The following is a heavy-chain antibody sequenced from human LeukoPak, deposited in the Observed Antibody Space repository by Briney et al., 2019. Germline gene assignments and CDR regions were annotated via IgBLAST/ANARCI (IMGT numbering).Heavy chain of an antibody. J-gene: IGHJ4*02. CDR1: GFTFSSYS. CDR3: ARSFGGTYYYDSSGSNDFDY. Sequence: GGSLRLSCAASGFTFSSYSMNWVRQAPGKGLEWVSYISSSSSTIYYADSVKGRFTISRDNAKNSLYLQMNSLRAEDTAVYYCARSFGGTYYYDSSGSNDFDYWGQGTLVTVSS. CDR2: ISSSSSTI. D-gene: IGHD3-22*01. V-gene: IGHV3-48*04.